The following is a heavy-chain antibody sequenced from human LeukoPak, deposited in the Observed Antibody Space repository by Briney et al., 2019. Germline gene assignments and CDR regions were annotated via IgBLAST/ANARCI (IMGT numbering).Heavy chain of an antibody. D-gene: IGHD2-15*01. CDR3: ASQGYCSGGRCYYYGMDV. CDR2: IKQDRSEK. J-gene: IGHJ6*02. V-gene: IGHV3-7*01. Sequence: GGSLRLSCAASGFTFSSYWMSWVRKAPGKGLEWVANIKQDRSEKYYVDSVKGRFTISKDNAKNSLYLQMNSLRAEDTAVYYCASQGYCSGGRCYYYGMDVWGQGATVTVSS. CDR1: GFTFSSYW.